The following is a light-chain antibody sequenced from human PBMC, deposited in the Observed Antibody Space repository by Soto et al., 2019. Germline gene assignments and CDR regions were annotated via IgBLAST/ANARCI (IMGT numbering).Light chain of an antibody. Sequence: QSVLTQPPSVSGAPGQRVTISCTGSSSNIGAGYDVHWYQQLPGTAPKLLIYRNNNRPSGVPDRFSGSKSGTSASPAITGLQAEDEADYYCHSYDSSLSGSVFGGGTKLTVL. CDR1: SSNIGAGYD. CDR3: HSYDSSLSGSV. J-gene: IGLJ3*02. V-gene: IGLV1-40*01. CDR2: RNN.